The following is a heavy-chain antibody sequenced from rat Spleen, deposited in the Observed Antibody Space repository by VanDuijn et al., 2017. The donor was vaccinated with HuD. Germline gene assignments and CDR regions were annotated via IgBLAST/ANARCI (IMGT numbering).Heavy chain of an antibody. V-gene: IGHV5-7*01. D-gene: IGHD1-4*01. Sequence: EVQLVESGGGLVQPGRSLKLSCSASGFTFSDYNMAWVRQAPKKGLEWVATIFYDGSSTYYRDSVKGRFTISRDNSKNSLHLKMESLRSEDTATYYCARLDYPGVTDLDYWGQGVMVTVSS. J-gene: IGHJ2*01. CDR2: IFYDGSST. CDR1: GFTFSDYN. CDR3: ARLDYPGVTDLDY.